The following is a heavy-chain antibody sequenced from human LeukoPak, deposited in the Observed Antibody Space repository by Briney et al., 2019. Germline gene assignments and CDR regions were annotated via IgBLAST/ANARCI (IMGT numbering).Heavy chain of an antibody. CDR3: AADPQMYYYDSTGDYFCS. Sequence: ASVKVSCKASGYTFAGYYMHWLRQAPGQGLEWMGRINPKSGATNYAEKFQGRVTMTRDTSISTAYMELSSLRSEDTAVYYCAADPQMYYYDSTGDYFCSWGQGTLVTVSS. CDR2: INPKSGAT. V-gene: IGHV1-2*02. CDR1: GYTFAGYY. D-gene: IGHD3-22*01. J-gene: IGHJ4*02.